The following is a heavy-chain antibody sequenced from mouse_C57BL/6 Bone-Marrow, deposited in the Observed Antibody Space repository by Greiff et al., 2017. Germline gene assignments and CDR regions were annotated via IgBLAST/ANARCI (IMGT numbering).Heavy chain of an antibody. D-gene: IGHD1-1*01. CDR3: ARPIYYYGYFDY. V-gene: IGHV5-6*02. Sequence: DVKLVESGGDLVKPGGSLKISCAASGFTFSSYGMSWVRQTPDKRLEWVATISSGGSYTSYPDTVTGRFTFSRDNATNTLYLQMSSLKSEDTAMYYCARPIYYYGYFDYWGQGTTLTVSS. CDR2: ISSGGSYT. J-gene: IGHJ2*01. CDR1: GFTFSSYG.